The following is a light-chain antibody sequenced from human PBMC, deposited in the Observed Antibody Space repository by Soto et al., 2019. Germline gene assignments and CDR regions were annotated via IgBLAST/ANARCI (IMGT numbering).Light chain of an antibody. CDR2: DVS. V-gene: IGLV2-14*01. J-gene: IGLJ2*01. Sequence: QSALTQPASVSGSPGQSITISCTGTSSDVGGYNYVSWYQQHPGKAPKIMIYDVSNRPSGVSNRFSGSKSGNTASLNISGLQAEDGADYYCSSYTSSSTLAIAGGTKLTVL. CDR1: SSDVGGYNY. CDR3: SSYTSSSTLA.